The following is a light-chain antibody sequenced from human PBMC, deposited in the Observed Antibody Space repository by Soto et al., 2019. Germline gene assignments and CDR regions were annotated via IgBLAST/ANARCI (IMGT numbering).Light chain of an antibody. Sequence: DIQMTQSPSTLPSFVGYRVTITCRASQNIANWLAWYRQKPGTAPELLIYHASTLVSGVPSRFSGSGSGTDFTLTISSLQPEDFATYFCQQSYSTPPWTFGQGTKVDIK. CDR1: QNIANW. J-gene: IGKJ1*01. CDR3: QQSYSTPPWT. CDR2: HAS. V-gene: IGKV1-39*01.